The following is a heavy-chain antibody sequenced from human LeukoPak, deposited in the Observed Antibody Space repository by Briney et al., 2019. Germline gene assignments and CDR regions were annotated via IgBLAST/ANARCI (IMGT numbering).Heavy chain of an antibody. Sequence: ASVKDSCKASGYTFTSYDINWVRQATGQGLEWMGWINLNSGNTGYAQNFQGRLTVTRDTSINTAYMELSTLRSEDTAIYHCARVTGSIDYWGQGTLVTVSS. D-gene: IGHD1-26*01. CDR1: GYTFTSYD. CDR2: INLNSGNT. CDR3: ARVTGSIDY. J-gene: IGHJ4*02. V-gene: IGHV1-8*01.